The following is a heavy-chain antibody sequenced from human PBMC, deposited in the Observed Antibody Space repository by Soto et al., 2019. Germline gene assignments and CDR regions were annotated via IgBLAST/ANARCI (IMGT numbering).Heavy chain of an antibody. J-gene: IGHJ4*02. CDR3: ARDHSLSDYAGG. Sequence: QVPLVESGGGVVQPGRSLRLSCAASGFTFSSYAMHWVRQAPGKGLEWVAVISYDGSNKYYADSVKGRFTISRDNSKNTLYLQMSSLRAEDTAVYYCARDHSLSDYAGGWGQGTLVTVSS. D-gene: IGHD4-17*01. CDR1: GFTFSSYA. V-gene: IGHV3-30-3*01. CDR2: ISYDGSNK.